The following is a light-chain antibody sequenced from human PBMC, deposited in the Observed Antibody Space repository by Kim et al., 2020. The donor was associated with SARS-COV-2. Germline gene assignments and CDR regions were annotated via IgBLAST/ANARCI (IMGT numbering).Light chain of an antibody. Sequence: ESLLTQSPGTLSLSPGERATLSCRASQSVTTNSLAWYQQKPGQAPRLLIYGASNRATGIPDRFSGGGSGTDFTLTINRLEPEEFAVYFCQQFGSSPFSFGQGTKLEI. CDR2: GAS. CDR3: QQFGSSPFS. V-gene: IGKV3-20*01. J-gene: IGKJ2*03. CDR1: QSVTTNS.